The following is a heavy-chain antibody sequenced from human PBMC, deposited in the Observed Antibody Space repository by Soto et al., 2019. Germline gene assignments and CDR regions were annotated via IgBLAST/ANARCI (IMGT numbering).Heavy chain of an antibody. J-gene: IGHJ5*02. CDR3: AHITGDCGGDCWLDP. CDR2: MYWGDDK. Sequence: QITLKESGPTLVKPTQTLTLTCTFSGFSLSTSGVGVGWIRQPPGKALDWLALMYWGDDKRYSPSLKSRLIITKDTSKNQVVLTMTNMDPVDTATYYCAHITGDCGGDCWLDPWGQGTLVTVSS. D-gene: IGHD2-21*02. CDR1: GFSLSTSGVG. V-gene: IGHV2-5*02.